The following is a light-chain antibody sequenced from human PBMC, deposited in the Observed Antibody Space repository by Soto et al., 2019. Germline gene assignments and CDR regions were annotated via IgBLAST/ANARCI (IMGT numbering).Light chain of an antibody. Sequence: DIQMTQSPSTLSASVGDRVTITCRASQSISSWLAWYQQKPGKAPKLLIYDASSLESGVPSRFSGSGSGTEFTLTISSRQPDDFATYYFQQYNSYSITFGQGTRLEIK. J-gene: IGKJ5*01. V-gene: IGKV1-5*01. CDR3: QQYNSYSIT. CDR2: DAS. CDR1: QSISSW.